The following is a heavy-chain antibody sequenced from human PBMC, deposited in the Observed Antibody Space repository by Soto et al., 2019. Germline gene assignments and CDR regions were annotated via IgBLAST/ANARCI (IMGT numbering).Heavy chain of an antibody. D-gene: IGHD5-12*01. J-gene: IGHJ4*02. CDR1: GYTFTNYA. CDR2: INAGNGNT. V-gene: IGHV1-3*05. CDR3: ARVSGYYLPDY. Sequence: QVQLVQSGAEEKKPGASVKVSCKASGYTFTNYAMHWVRQAPGQRLEWMGGINAGNGNTKYSEKGQGRVTITRDTSASTAYMELSSLRSEDTAVYYCARVSGYYLPDYWGQGTLVTVSS.